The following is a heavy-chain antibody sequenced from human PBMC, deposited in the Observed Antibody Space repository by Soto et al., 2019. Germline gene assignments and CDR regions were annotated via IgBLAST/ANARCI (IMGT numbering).Heavy chain of an antibody. CDR2: IWYDGSNK. V-gene: IGHV3-33*01. CDR3: AREASTGKLWNYYYYGMDV. J-gene: IGHJ6*02. Sequence: GGSLRLSCAASGFTFSSYGMHWVRQAPGKGLEWVAVIWYDGSNKYYADSVKGRFTISRDNSKNTLYLQMNSLRAEDTAVYYCAREASTGKLWNYYYYGMDVWGQGTTVTVSS. CDR1: GFTFSSYG. D-gene: IGHD2-21*01.